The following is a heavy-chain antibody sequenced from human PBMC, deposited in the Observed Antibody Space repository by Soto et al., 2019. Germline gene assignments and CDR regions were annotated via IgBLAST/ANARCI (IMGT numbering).Heavy chain of an antibody. CDR1: GFTFSSYA. Sequence: GGSLRLSCAASGFTFSSYAMSCVRQAPGKGLEWVSAISGSGGITYYADSVNGRFTISRDNSKNTLYLQMNSLRAEDTAVYYCAKDVIVVVPYGGSHWFEPWGQGTMVTVSS. CDR2: ISGSGGIT. D-gene: IGHD3-22*01. CDR3: AKDVIVVVPYGGSHWFEP. J-gene: IGHJ5*02. V-gene: IGHV3-23*01.